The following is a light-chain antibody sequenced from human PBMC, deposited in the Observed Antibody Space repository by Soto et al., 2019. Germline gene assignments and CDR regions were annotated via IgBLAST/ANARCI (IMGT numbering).Light chain of an antibody. CDR2: EVN. J-gene: IGLJ3*02. Sequence: QSALTQPRSVSGSPGQSVTISCTATGSDVGDSSHVSWYQLHPGKAPKLMIYEVNNRPSGVPDRFSGSKSGSTASLTISGLQAEDEAEYYCCLSPGSLTWLFGGRTKLTVL. V-gene: IGLV2-11*01. CDR1: GSDVGDSSH. CDR3: CLSPGSLTWL.